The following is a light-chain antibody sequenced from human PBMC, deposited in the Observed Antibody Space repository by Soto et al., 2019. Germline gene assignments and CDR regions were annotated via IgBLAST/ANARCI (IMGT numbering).Light chain of an antibody. CDR3: CSYAGSSTVV. CDR2: EVS. J-gene: IGLJ2*01. V-gene: IGLV2-23*02. Sequence: QSALTQPASVSGSPGQSITISCTGTSSDVGSYNLVSWYQQYPGKAPKVMIYEVSNRPSGVSNRFSGSKSGNTASLTISWLQAEDEADYYCCSYAGSSTVVFGGGTKLTVL. CDR1: SSDVGSYNL.